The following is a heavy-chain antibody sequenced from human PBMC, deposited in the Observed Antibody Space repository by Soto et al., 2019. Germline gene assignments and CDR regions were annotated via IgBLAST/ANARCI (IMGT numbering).Heavy chain of an antibody. CDR1: RYSFTSYC. D-gene: IGHD3-9*01. V-gene: IGHV5-51*01. Sequence: PGESLKISCKASRYSFTSYCIGWARQMPGEGLEWMGIVSPGDSDTTSSPSIEGQVPISANTSIRTVYLQWNRLTASDTAIYYCVILQLGPRYLVSWGKATLVTVS. CDR2: VSPGDSDT. CDR3: VILQLGPRYLVS. J-gene: IGHJ1*01.